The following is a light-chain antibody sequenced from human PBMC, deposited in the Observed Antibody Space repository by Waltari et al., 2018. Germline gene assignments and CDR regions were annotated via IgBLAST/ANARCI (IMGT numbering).Light chain of an antibody. V-gene: IGLV2-8*01. J-gene: IGLJ2*01. Sequence: QSALPQPPSASGSPGQSVTISCSGTNSDIGTYNYVPWFQQHPGRAPNLLIYEVNKRPSGVPDRFSGSKSDNRASLTVSGLQADDEAVYHCSSYAGSNTLVFGGGTRLTVL. CDR3: SSYAGSNTLV. CDR1: NSDIGTYNY. CDR2: EVN.